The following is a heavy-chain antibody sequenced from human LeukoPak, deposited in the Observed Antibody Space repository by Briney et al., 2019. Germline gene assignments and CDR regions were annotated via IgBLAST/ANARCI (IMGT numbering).Heavy chain of an antibody. Sequence: GGSLRLSCTASGFTFSDHAMHWVRQAPGKGLEWVTVISYHARDQFYADSVRGRFTISRDNAKNSLYLEMNSLRAEDTAMYHCVRDSDTYGDHTTRRFDSWGQGTRVTVAS. CDR1: GFTFSDHA. CDR3: VRDSDTYGDHTTRRFDS. D-gene: IGHD4-17*01. J-gene: IGHJ4*02. CDR2: ISYHARDQ. V-gene: IGHV3-30*04.